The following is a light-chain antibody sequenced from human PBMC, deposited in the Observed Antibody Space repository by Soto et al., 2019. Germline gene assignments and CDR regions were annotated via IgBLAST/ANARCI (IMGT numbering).Light chain of an antibody. CDR2: KAS. CDR1: QSISSW. J-gene: IGKJ1*01. V-gene: IGKV1-5*03. Sequence: DIQMTQSPSTLSASVGDRVTITCRASQSISSWLAWYQQKPGKAPKLLIYKASSLESGVPSRFSGSGSGTEFTLTISCLQPDDVATYYFQQYNSYFRTFGHGSKVEIK. CDR3: QQYNSYFRT.